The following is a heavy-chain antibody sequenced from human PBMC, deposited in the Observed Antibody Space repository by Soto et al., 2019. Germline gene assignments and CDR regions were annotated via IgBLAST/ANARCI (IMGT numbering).Heavy chain of an antibody. J-gene: IGHJ6*02. CDR1: GYTFTSYG. D-gene: IGHD6-19*01. V-gene: IGHV1-18*01. Sequence: QVQLVQSGAEVKNPGASVKVSCKASGYTFTSYGISWVRLAPGQGLEWMGWISAYNGNTNYAQKLQGRVTMTTDTSTSTAYMELRSLRSDDTSVYYCARYDSSGWYGYYYYYGMDGWGQGTTVTVSS. CDR2: ISAYNGNT. CDR3: ARYDSSGWYGYYYYYGMDG.